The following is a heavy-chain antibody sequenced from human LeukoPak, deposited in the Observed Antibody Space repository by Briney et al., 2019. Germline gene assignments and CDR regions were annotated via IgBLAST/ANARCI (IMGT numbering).Heavy chain of an antibody. Sequence: GGSLRLSCAASGFTFSSYGMHWVRQAPGKGLEWVAFIRYDGSNKYYADSVKGRFTISRDNSKSTLYLQMNSLRAEDTAVYYCAKGTYYYDSSIDYWGQGTLVTVSS. CDR2: IRYDGSNK. CDR1: GFTFSSYG. V-gene: IGHV3-30*02. D-gene: IGHD3-22*01. CDR3: AKGTYYYDSSIDY. J-gene: IGHJ4*02.